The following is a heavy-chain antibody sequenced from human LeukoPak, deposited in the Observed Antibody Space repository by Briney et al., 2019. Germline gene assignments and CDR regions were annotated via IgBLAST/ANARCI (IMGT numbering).Heavy chain of an antibody. J-gene: IGHJ5*02. CDR1: GGSFSGYY. CDR2: INHSGST. Sequence: PSETLSLTCAVYGGSFSGYYWSWIRQPPGKGLEWIGEINHSGSTNYNPSLKSRVTISVDTSKNQFSLKLSSVTAADTAVYYCARGHPHYYGNTGFDPWGQGTLVTVSS. D-gene: IGHD3-10*01. CDR3: ARGHPHYYGNTGFDP. V-gene: IGHV4-34*01.